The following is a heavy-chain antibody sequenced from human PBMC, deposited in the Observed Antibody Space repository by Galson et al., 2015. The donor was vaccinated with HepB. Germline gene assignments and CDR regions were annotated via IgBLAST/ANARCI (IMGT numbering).Heavy chain of an antibody. D-gene: IGHD1-26*01. J-gene: IGHJ3*02. CDR3: ARRIWQLATMGNAFDI. V-gene: IGHV1-18*01. Sequence: SVKVSCKASGYRFTDYDITWVRQAPGQGLEWMGWISISSGNTNYAQKFRGRVTMTTDTSTSTAYMEVRSLRSDDTAVYYCARRIWQLATMGNAFDIWGQGTMVTVSS. CDR1: GYRFTDYD. CDR2: ISISSGNT.